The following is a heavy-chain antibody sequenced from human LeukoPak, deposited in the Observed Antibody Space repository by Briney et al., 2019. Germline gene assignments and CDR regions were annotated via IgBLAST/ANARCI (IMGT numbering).Heavy chain of an antibody. CDR3: ARGVEPLAANTLAY. V-gene: IGHV3-53*01. CDR2: LYSDGNT. Sequence: GGSLRLSCAASGFTVITNDMTWVRQAPGKGLEGVSVLYSDGNTKYSDSVQGRFTISRDNSKNTLYLEMNSLSPDDTAVYYCARGVEPLAANTLAYWGQGTLVTVSS. J-gene: IGHJ4*02. D-gene: IGHD1-14*01. CDR1: GFTVITND.